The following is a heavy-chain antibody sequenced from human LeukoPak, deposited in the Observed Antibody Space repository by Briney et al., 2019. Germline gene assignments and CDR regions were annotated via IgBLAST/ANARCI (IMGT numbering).Heavy chain of an antibody. Sequence: GESLRLSCAASGFTFSTYNMNWVRQAPGKGLEWVSSITSSSGYIYYADSVKGRFTISRDNAKSSLYLQTNSLRDEDTAAYYCARDTYSGNYGHSYHYHMDVWGKGTTVTISS. CDR2: ITSSSGYI. CDR1: GFTFSTYN. D-gene: IGHD1-26*01. V-gene: IGHV3-21*04. CDR3: ARDTYSGNYGHSYHYHMDV. J-gene: IGHJ6*03.